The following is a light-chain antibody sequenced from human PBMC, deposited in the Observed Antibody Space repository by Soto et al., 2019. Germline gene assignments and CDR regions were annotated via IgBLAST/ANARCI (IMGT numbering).Light chain of an antibody. V-gene: IGKV3-20*01. CDR3: HQYCRSPCT. J-gene: IGKJ3*01. Sequence: EIVLTQSPGTLSLSPGERATLSCRASQSVSSNNLAWYQQRPGQAPRVVIYGASTRATGFPQRLSGTGSGTNFDITIRRLEAEAFAVYCCHQYCRSPCTFGPGTKVDIK. CDR2: GAS. CDR1: QSVSSNN.